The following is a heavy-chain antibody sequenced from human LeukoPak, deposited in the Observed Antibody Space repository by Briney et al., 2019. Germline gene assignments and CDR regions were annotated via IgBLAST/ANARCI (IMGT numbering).Heavy chain of an antibody. CDR1: GGSISSSPYY. CDR2: IYYSGST. CDR3: ARKTYYYGSGSFDY. D-gene: IGHD3-10*01. Sequence: PSETLSLTCTVSGGSISSSPYYWGWIRQPPGKGLEWIGTIYYSGSTYYNPSLKSRVTISVDTSKNQFSLKLSSVTAADTAVYYCARKTYYYGSGSFDYWGQGTLVTVSS. J-gene: IGHJ4*02. V-gene: IGHV4-39*07.